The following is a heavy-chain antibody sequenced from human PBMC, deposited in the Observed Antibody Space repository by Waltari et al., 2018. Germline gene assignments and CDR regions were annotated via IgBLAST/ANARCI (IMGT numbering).Heavy chain of an antibody. CDR1: GSTFPANY. CDR2: IHPNSGAT. J-gene: IGHJ4*02. V-gene: IGHV1-2*02. Sequence: QVQLVQSGAEVKRPGASVKVPCKASGSTFPANYVHWVRQAPGQGLELMGWIHPNSGATDYAQQFQGRVTMTLDTSISTLYMELSRLGSDDTAVYYCARAWFNSGFDYWGQGSLVTVSS. CDR3: ARAWFNSGFDY. D-gene: IGHD3-10*01.